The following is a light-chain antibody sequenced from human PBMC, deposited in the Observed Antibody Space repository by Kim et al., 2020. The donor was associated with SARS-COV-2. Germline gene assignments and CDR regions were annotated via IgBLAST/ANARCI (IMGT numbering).Light chain of an antibody. V-gene: IGLV2-14*03. CDR1: SSDGGAHNY. J-gene: IGLJ2*01. Sequence: SPGQAITISCTGTSSDGGAHNYVSWYQHHPGKAPKLMIYDVTRRPSGISNRFSGSKSGNTASLTISGLQAEDEADYYCSSYTGSVVFGGGTQLTVL. CDR3: SSYTGSVV. CDR2: DVT.